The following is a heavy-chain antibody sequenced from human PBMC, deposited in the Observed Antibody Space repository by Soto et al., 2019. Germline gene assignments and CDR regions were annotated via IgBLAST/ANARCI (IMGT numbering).Heavy chain of an antibody. CDR2: IIPIFGTA. V-gene: IGHV1-69*13. J-gene: IGHJ4*02. Sequence: SVKVSCKASGGTFSSYAISWVRQAPGQGLEWMGGIIPIFGTANYAQKFQGRVTITADESTSTAYMELSSLRSEDTAVYYCAGATYYDILTGYRTDYWGQGTLVTAPQ. CDR3: AGATYYDILTGYRTDY. D-gene: IGHD3-9*01. CDR1: GGTFSSYA.